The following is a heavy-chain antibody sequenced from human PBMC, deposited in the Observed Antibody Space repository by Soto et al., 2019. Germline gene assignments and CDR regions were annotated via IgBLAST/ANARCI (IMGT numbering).Heavy chain of an antibody. CDR2: IHYSGSA. J-gene: IGHJ5*02. CDR1: GGSISTYY. CDR3: ARHPSDFWFDP. Sequence: SETLSLTCIVSGGSISTYYWTWIRQPPGKGLERMGSIHYSGSAYYNPSLKSRVTVSVDTSKNQFSLKLSSVTAADTAVYYCARHPSDFWFDPWGQGTLVTVSS. V-gene: IGHV4-59*08. D-gene: IGHD2-21*02.